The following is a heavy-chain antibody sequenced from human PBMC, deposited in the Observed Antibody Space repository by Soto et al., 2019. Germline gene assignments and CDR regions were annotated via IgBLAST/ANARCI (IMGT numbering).Heavy chain of an antibody. Sequence: GGSLRLSCVASGLRFDYYGMHWVRQAPGKGLEWVALIWYDGTSQYYADSVKGRFAISRDNSKNTLYLQMNSLRAEDTAVYYCATLGVTAGATPTTADNWGQGTLVTVSS. J-gene: IGHJ4*02. CDR2: IWYDGTSQ. CDR1: GLRFDYYG. CDR3: ATLGVTAGATPTTADN. V-gene: IGHV3-33*01. D-gene: IGHD2-21*02.